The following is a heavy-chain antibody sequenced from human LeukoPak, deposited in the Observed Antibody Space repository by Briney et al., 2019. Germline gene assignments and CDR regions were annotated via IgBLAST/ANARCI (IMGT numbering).Heavy chain of an antibody. CDR2: ISSSSSFI. J-gene: IGHJ3*02. Sequence: GGSLRLSCAASGFTFSRYSMNWVRQAPGKGLEWVSSISSSSSFIYYADSVKGRFTISRDNAKNSLYLQMNSLGAEDMALYYCAKDMHSSSPAGAFDIWGQGTMVTVSS. CDR3: AKDMHSSSPAGAFDI. CDR1: GFTFSRYS. D-gene: IGHD6-6*01. V-gene: IGHV3-21*04.